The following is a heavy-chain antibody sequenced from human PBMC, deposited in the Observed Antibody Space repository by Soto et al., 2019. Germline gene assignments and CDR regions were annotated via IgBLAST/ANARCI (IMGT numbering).Heavy chain of an antibody. CDR2: IWYDGSNK. J-gene: IGHJ6*02. V-gene: IGHV3-33*01. D-gene: IGHD1-1*01. Sequence: QVQRVESGGGVVQPGRSLRLSCAASGFTFSSYGMHWVRQAPGKGLEWVAVIWYDGSNKYDAVSVKGRFTISRDNSKNTQYLQMNSLRAEDTAVYYCARDREPGSYYYYGMDVWGQGTTVTVSS. CDR1: GFTFSSYG. CDR3: ARDREPGSYYYYGMDV.